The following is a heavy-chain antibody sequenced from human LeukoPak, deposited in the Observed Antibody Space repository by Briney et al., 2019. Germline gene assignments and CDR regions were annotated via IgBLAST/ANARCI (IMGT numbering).Heavy chain of an antibody. Sequence: GGSLRLSCAASGFTFSSYWMSWVRQAPGKGLEWVANIKQDGSEKYHVDSVKGRFTISRDNAKNSLYLQMNSLRAEDTAVYYCARAAPGATVTTLYYYYYGMDVWGQGTTVTVSS. CDR2: IKQDGSEK. D-gene: IGHD4-11*01. CDR1: GFTFSSYW. J-gene: IGHJ6*02. CDR3: ARAAPGATVTTLYYYYYGMDV. V-gene: IGHV3-7*01.